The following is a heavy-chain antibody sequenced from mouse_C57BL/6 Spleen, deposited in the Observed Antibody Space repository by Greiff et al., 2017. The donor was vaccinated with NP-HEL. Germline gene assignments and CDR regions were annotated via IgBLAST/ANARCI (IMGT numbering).Heavy chain of an antibody. V-gene: IGHV1-69*01. CDR2: IDHSDSYT. CDR3: ARERELRGGYFDV. J-gene: IGHJ1*03. CDR1: GYTFTSYW. Sequence: QVQLQQPGAELVMPGASVKLSCKASGYTFTSYWMHWVKQRPGQGLEWIGEIDHSDSYTNYNQKFKGKSTLTVDKSSSTAYMQLSSLTSEDSAVYYCARERELRGGYFDVWGTGTTVTVSS.